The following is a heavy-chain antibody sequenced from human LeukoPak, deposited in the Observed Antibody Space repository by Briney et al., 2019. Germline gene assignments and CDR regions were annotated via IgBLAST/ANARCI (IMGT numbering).Heavy chain of an antibody. CDR3: TTALPGRCELLDY. Sequence: GGSLRLSCAASGFTFSNAWMSWVRQAPGKGLEWVGRIKSKTDGGATDYAAPVKGRFTISRNDSKNTLYLQMNSLKTADTAVYYCTTALPGRCELLDYWGQGTLVTVSS. CDR1: GFTFSNAW. D-gene: IGHD1-26*01. J-gene: IGHJ4*02. V-gene: IGHV3-15*01. CDR2: IKSKTDGGAT.